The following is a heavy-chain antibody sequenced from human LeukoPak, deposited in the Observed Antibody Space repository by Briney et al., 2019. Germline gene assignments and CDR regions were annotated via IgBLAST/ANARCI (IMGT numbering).Heavy chain of an antibody. V-gene: IGHV3-23*01. Sequence: GGSLRLSCAASGFTFSSYAMSWVRQAPGKGLEWVSAISGSGGSTYYADSVKGRFTISRDNSKNTLYLQMNSLRAEDTAVYYCTNGLTYLSSPWGQGTLVTVSS. J-gene: IGHJ4*02. CDR3: TNGLTYLSSP. CDR1: GFTFSSYA. CDR2: ISGSGGST. D-gene: IGHD3-10*01.